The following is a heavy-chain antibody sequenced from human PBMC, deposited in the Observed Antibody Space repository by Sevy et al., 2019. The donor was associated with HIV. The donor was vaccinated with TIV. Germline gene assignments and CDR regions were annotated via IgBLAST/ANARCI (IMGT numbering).Heavy chain of an antibody. CDR1: GYTFSVYD. CDR2: LNPSSSKT. D-gene: IGHD6-13*01. J-gene: IGHJ3*02. Sequence: ASVKVSCKASGYTFSVYDINWVRQVTGQGLEWMGWLNPSSSKTGSEENFHGRVTFTMDSSTSTGYMEMSSLRSEDTAVYYCARAAAGAYDAFDIWGQGTLVTVSS. V-gene: IGHV1-8*02. CDR3: ARAAAGAYDAFDI.